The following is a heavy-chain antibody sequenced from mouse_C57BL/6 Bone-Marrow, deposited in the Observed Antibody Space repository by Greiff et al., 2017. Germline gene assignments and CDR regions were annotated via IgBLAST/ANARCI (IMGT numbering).Heavy chain of an antibody. CDR3: ARIKIPIGLRYFDY. CDR2: IDPNSGGT. CDR1: GYTFTSYW. J-gene: IGHJ2*01. D-gene: IGHD3-1*01. Sequence: SCKASGYTFTSYWMHWVKQRPGRGLEWIGRIDPNSGGTKYNEKFKSKATLTVDKPSSTAYMQLSSLTSEDSAVYYCARIKIPIGLRYFDYWGQGTTLTVSS. V-gene: IGHV1-72*01.